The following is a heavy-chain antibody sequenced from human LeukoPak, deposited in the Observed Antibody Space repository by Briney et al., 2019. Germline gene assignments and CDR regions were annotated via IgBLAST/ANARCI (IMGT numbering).Heavy chain of an antibody. CDR3: ARDRSSWYSFDY. Sequence: SETLSLTCTVSGGSISSGDYYWSWIRQPPGKGLEWIGFIYDSGRTNYNPSLKSRVTISVDTSKNQFSLKLSSVTAADTAVYYCARDRSSWYSFDYWGQGTLVTVSS. D-gene: IGHD6-13*01. J-gene: IGHJ4*02. V-gene: IGHV4-30-4*08. CDR2: IYDSGRT. CDR1: GGSISSGDYY.